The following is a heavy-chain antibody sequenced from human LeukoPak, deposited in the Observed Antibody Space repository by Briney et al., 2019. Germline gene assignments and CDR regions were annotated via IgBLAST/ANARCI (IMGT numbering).Heavy chain of an antibody. Sequence: SETLSLTCAVYGGSFSGYYWSWIRQPPGKGLEWIGEINHSGSTNYNPSLKSRVTISVDTSKNQFSLKLSSVTAADTAVCYCARDNSSGWYGYWGQGTLVTVSS. CDR2: INHSGST. V-gene: IGHV4-34*01. CDR1: GGSFSGYY. J-gene: IGHJ4*02. D-gene: IGHD6-19*01. CDR3: ARDNSSGWYGY.